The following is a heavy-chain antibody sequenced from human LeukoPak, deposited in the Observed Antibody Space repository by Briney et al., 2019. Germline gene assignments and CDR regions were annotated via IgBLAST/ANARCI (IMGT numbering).Heavy chain of an antibody. CDR1: GFTFSSSW. Sequence: GGSLRLSCAASGFTFSSSWMSWVRQAPGKGLEWVANIKQDGSEKYYVDSVKGRFTISRHNAKNSLYLQMNSLRAEDTAVYYCARAYDNYYYYYMDVWGKGTTVTISS. V-gene: IGHV3-7*01. J-gene: IGHJ6*03. CDR3: ARAYDNYYYYYMDV. CDR2: IKQDGSEK. D-gene: IGHD3-9*01.